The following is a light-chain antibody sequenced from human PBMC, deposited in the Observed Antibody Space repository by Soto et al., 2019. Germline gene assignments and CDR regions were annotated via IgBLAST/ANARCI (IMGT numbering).Light chain of an antibody. CDR2: EVS. Sequence: QSVLTQPASVSGSPGQSITISCTGTSSDIGGYDYVSWYQHHPGKATKLMIYEVSNRPSGVSNLFSCSKSGNTASLTISGLQAEDEDDYYCSSYTSSTLWVFGTGTKLTVL. CDR1: SSDIGGYDY. V-gene: IGLV2-14*01. J-gene: IGLJ1*01. CDR3: SSYTSSTLWV.